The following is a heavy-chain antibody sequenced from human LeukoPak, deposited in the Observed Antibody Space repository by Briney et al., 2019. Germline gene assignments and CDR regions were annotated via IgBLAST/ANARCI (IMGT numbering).Heavy chain of an antibody. V-gene: IGHV4-34*01. CDR3: ALRGIAVAANQA. D-gene: IGHD6-19*01. Sequence: SETLSLTCAVYGGSFSGYYWSWIRQPPGKGLEWIGEINHSGSTNYNPSLKSRVTISVDKSKNQFSLKLSSVTAADTAVYYCALRGIAVAANQAWGQGTLVTVSS. J-gene: IGHJ5*02. CDR1: GGSFSGYY. CDR2: INHSGST.